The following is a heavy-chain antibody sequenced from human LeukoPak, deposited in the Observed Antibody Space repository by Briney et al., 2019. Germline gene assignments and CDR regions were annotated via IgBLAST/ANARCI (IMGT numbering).Heavy chain of an antibody. D-gene: IGHD3-22*01. J-gene: IGHJ4*02. Sequence: GGSLRLSCTASGYTFSSFWMAWVRQAPGKGLEWVANIKQDGSLQHYGDSVKGRFTISRDNAKNSLYLQMNNLRAEDTALYYCATSYDSSGCDWGQGTLVTVSS. CDR2: IKQDGSLQ. V-gene: IGHV3-7*01. CDR3: ATSYDSSGCD. CDR1: GYTFSSFW.